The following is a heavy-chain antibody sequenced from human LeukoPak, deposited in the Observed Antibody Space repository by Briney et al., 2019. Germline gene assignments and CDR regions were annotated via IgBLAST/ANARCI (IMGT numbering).Heavy chain of an antibody. CDR1: GGSISSSSYY. J-gene: IGHJ6*02. CDR2: IYYSGST. V-gene: IGHV4-39*07. D-gene: IGHD6-13*01. Sequence: SETLSLTCTVSGGSISSSSYYWGWIRQPPGKGLEWIGSIYYSGSTYYNPSLKSRVTISVDTSKNQFSLKLSSVTAADTAVYYCARDFGGGQQLNDYYYGMDVWGQGTTVTVSS. CDR3: ARDFGGGQQLNDYYYGMDV.